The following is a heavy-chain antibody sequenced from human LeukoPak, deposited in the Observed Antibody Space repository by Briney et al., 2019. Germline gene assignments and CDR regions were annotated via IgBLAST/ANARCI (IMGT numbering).Heavy chain of an antibody. Sequence: PSETLSLTCAVYGGSFSGYYRSWIRQPPGKGLEWIGEINHSGSTNYNPSLKSRVTISVDTSKNQFSLKLSSVTAADTAVYYCARGVVWFGELYHPFDYWGQGTLVTVSS. CDR1: GGSFSGYY. D-gene: IGHD3-10*01. V-gene: IGHV4-34*01. CDR2: INHSGST. J-gene: IGHJ4*02. CDR3: ARGVVWFGELYHPFDY.